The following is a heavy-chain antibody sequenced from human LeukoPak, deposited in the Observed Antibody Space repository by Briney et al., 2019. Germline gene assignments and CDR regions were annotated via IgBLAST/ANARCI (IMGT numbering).Heavy chain of an antibody. D-gene: IGHD2-15*01. CDR3: ARVGYCSGGSCYYLLY. Sequence: GASVKVSCKASGYTFASYYIHWVRQAPGQGLEWMGIINTSGGSTSYSQKFQGRVTMTRDTSTSTVYMELSSLRSEDTAVYYCARVGYCSGGSCYYLLYWGQGTLVTVSS. V-gene: IGHV1-46*01. CDR1: GYTFASYY. CDR2: INTSGGST. J-gene: IGHJ4*02.